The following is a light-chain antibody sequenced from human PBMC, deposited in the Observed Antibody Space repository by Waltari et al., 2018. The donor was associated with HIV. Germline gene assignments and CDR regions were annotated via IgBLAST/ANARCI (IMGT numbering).Light chain of an antibody. Sequence: SYELTQPPSLSVSPGQTATITCSGDSLASKYAYWYRQRSRQAPRLVLYDDTKRPAWIPARFSGSSSGTMASLTISGAQVEEEGDYHCCSAGNNGGYGVFGGGTKLTVL. CDR1: SLASKY. CDR3: CSAGNNGGYGV. V-gene: IGLV3-10*01. CDR2: DDT. J-gene: IGLJ2*01.